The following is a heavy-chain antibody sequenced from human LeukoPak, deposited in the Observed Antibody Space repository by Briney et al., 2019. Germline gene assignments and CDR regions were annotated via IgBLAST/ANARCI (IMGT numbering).Heavy chain of an antibody. CDR3: AKASYTNGKPIFDY. CDR2: ISGGDGNT. CDR1: GFTFSSYA. V-gene: IGHV3-23*01. J-gene: IGHJ4*02. D-gene: IGHD6-19*01. Sequence: GGSLRLSCAASGFTFSSYAMSWVRQAPGKGLEWVSSISGGDGNTYYADSVKGRFTISRDNSKNTLYLQMNSLRAEDTAVYYCAKASYTNGKPIFDYWGQGTLFTVSS.